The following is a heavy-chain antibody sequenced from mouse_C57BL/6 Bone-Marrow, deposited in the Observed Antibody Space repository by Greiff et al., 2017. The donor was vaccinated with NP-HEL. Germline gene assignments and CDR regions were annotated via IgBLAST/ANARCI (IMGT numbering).Heavy chain of an antibody. CDR2: IYPRDGST. CDR3: ARSGDGYYEGYYFDY. Sequence: VMLVESGPELVKPGASVKLSCKASGYTFTSYDINWVKQRPGQGLEWIGWIYPRDGSTKYNEKFKGKATLTVDTSSITAYMELHSLTSEDSAVYFCARSGDGYYEGYYFDYWGQGTTLTVSS. V-gene: IGHV1-85*01. J-gene: IGHJ2*01. CDR1: GYTFTSYD. D-gene: IGHD2-3*01.